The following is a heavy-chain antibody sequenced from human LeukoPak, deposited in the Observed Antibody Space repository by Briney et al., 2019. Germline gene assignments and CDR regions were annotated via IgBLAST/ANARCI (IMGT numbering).Heavy chain of an antibody. CDR1: GFTFSDYY. J-gene: IGHJ4*02. V-gene: IGHV3-11*04. Sequence: GGSLRLSCAASGFTFSDYYMCWIRQAPGKGLEWVSYIGSGGNSIHYADSVKGRFTISRDNAKNSLSLQMNSLRAEDTAVYYCARAKYNDFWSGSYYFDYWGQGTLVTVSS. D-gene: IGHD3-3*01. CDR3: ARAKYNDFWSGSYYFDY. CDR2: IGSGGNSI.